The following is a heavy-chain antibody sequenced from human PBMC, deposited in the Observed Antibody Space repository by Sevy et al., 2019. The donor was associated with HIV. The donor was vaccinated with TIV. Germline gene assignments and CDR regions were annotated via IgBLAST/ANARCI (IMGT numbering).Heavy chain of an antibody. J-gene: IGHJ4*02. D-gene: IGHD3-16*01. CDR1: GLTLTTTG. CDR3: AGGETTMITDLDY. V-gene: IGHV3-23*01. Sequence: GGSLRLSCAASGLTLTTTGMSWVRQAPGKGLEWVAGVTSDGTTYYADSVRDRFTVSRDNSKNTLYLQLNSLRADDTAVFYCAGGETTMITDLDYWGQGTLVTVS. CDR2: VTSDGTT.